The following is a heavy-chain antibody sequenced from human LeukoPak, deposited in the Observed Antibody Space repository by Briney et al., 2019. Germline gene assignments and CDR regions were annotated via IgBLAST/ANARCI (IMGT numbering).Heavy chain of an antibody. CDR3: AKRGFGELVIDY. CDR2: ISGSGGST. Sequence: GGSLRLSCAASGFTFGSYAMSWVRQAPGKGLEWVSAISGSGGSTYYADSVKGRFTISRDNSKNTLYLQMNSLRAEDTAVYYCAKRGFGELVIDYWGQGTLVTVSS. V-gene: IGHV3-23*01. D-gene: IGHD3-10*01. CDR1: GFTFGSYA. J-gene: IGHJ4*02.